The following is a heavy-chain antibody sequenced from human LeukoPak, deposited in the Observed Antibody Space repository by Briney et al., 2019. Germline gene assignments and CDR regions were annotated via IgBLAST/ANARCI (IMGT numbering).Heavy chain of an antibody. CDR1: GGTFSSYA. CDR2: IIPIFGTA. CDR3: ARGTYYYDSSGYKIDY. V-gene: IGHV1-69*01. J-gene: IGHJ4*02. D-gene: IGHD3-22*01. Sequence: SVKVSCKASGGTFSSYAISWVRQAPGQGLEWMGGIIPIFGTANYAQKFQGRVTIAADESTSTAYMELSSLRSEDTAVYYCARGTYYYDSSGYKIDYWGQGTLVTVSS.